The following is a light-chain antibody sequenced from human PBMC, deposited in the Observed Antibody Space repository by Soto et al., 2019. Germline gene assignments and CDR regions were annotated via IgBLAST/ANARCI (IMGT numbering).Light chain of an antibody. J-gene: IGKJ2*01. Sequence: EIVLTQSPGTLSLSPGESATLSCRANQVVSSSYLAWYQQKPGQAPRLLIYHGSDRATGVPDRFSGSGSGTDFALTITRLEPEDFALFYCQQYGTFPFSFGQGTKLEIK. CDR1: QVVSSSY. CDR3: QQYGTFPFS. V-gene: IGKV3-20*01. CDR2: HGS.